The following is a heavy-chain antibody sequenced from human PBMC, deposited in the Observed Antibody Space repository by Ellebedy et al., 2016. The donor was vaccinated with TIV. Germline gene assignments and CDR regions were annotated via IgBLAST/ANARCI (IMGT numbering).Heavy chain of an antibody. D-gene: IGHD4-23*01. CDR3: ASVPALYGGNPGWFDP. V-gene: IGHV4-4*07. J-gene: IGHJ5*02. CDR1: GGSISSYY. CDR2: IYTSGST. Sequence: MPSETLSLTCTVSGGSISSYYWSWIRQPAGQGLEWIGRIYTSGSTNYNPALKSRVTITLDTSKDQFSLRLSSVTAADTAVYYCASVPALYGGNPGWFDPWGQGTLVTVSS.